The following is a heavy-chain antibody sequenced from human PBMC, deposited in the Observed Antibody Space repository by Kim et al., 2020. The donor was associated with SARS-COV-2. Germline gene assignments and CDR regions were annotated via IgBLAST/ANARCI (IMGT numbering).Heavy chain of an antibody. CDR3: ARDTRDSSPGHYYYYYYMDV. D-gene: IGHD6-13*01. Sequence: SVKVSCKASGGTFSSYAISWVRQAPGKGLEWMGRIIPIFGIANYAQKFQGRVTITADKSTSTAYMELSSLRSEDTAVYYCARDTRDSSPGHYYYYYYMDVWGKGTTVTVSS. J-gene: IGHJ6*03. CDR2: IIPIFGIA. V-gene: IGHV1-69*04. CDR1: GGTFSSYA.